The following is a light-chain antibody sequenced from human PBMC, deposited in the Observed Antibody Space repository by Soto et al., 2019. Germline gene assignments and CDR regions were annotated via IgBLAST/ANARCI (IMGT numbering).Light chain of an antibody. V-gene: IGKV1-33*01. Sequence: DIQMTQSPSSLSASVGDRVTITCQASQDIKNYLNWYQQKSGKAPKLLIYDASDLETGVPSRFSGSGSGTDFTFTINSLPPEDIATYYCQQYDNLPLNFGGGTKVDIK. CDR1: QDIKNY. CDR3: QQYDNLPLN. CDR2: DAS. J-gene: IGKJ4*01.